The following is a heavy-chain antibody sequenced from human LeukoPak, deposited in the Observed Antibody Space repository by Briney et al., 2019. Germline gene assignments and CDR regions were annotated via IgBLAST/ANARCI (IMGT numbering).Heavy chain of an antibody. CDR3: AKAPNFDWFPSDY. D-gene: IGHD3-9*01. Sequence: GGSLRLSCAASGFTVSSNYMSWVRQAPGKGLEWVSVIYSGGSTYYADSVKGRFTISRDNSKNTLYLQMNSLRAEDTAVYYCAKAPNFDWFPSDYWGQGTLVTVSS. J-gene: IGHJ4*02. CDR2: IYSGGST. V-gene: IGHV3-53*01. CDR1: GFTVSSNY.